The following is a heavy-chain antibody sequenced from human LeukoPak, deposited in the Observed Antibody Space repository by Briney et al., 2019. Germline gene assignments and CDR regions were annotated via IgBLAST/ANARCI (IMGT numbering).Heavy chain of an antibody. Sequence: GGSLRLSCAASGFTFSSYSMNWVRQAPGKGLEWVAVIWHDGSNKYYADSVKGRFTISRDNSKNTLYLQMNGLRAEDTAVYYCANNFDYWGQGTLVTVSS. J-gene: IGHJ4*02. V-gene: IGHV3-33*08. CDR2: IWHDGSNK. CDR1: GFTFSSYS. CDR3: ANNFDY.